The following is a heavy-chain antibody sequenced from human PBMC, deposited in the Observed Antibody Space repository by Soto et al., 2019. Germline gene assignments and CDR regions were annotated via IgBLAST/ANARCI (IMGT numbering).Heavy chain of an antibody. Sequence: SETLSLSCTVSGASITYGAYSWSWIRQTPGKGLEWIGYINHLETTFYNPSFESRLTLSIDRTKNQFSLNLKSMSAADRAVYFCARGGGFDSFDYWGQGILVTVSS. D-gene: IGHD3-10*01. J-gene: IGHJ4*02. CDR1: GASITYGAYS. CDR2: INHLETT. CDR3: ARGGGFDSFDY. V-gene: IGHV4-30-2*01.